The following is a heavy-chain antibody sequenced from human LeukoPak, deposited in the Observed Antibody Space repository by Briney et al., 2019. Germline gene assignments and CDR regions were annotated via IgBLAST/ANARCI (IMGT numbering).Heavy chain of an antibody. Sequence: ASVKVSCKASGYTFTSYGISWVRQAPGQGLEWMGWISAYNGNTNYAQKLQGRVTMTTDTSTSTAYMELRSLRSGDTAVYYCSARSLGEQYYGMDVWGQGTTVTVSS. D-gene: IGHD3-16*01. V-gene: IGHV1-18*01. J-gene: IGHJ6*02. CDR2: ISAYNGNT. CDR3: SARSLGEQYYGMDV. CDR1: GYTFTSYG.